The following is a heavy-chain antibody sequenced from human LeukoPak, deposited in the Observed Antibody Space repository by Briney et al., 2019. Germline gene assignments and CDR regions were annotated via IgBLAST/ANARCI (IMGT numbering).Heavy chain of an antibody. CDR3: VLTGYMGYYFDY. V-gene: IGHV3-30*03. J-gene: IGHJ4*02. CDR2: ISYDGSNK. Sequence: GGSLRLSCAASGFTFSSYGMHWVRQAPGKGLEWVAVISYDGSNKYYADSVKGRFTISRDNSKNTLYLQMNSLRAEDTAVYYCVLTGYMGYYFDYWGQGTLVTVSS. D-gene: IGHD3-9*01. CDR1: GFTFSSYG.